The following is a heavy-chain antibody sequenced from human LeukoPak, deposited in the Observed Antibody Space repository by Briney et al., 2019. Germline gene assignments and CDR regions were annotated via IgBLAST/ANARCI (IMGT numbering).Heavy chain of an antibody. J-gene: IGHJ4*02. CDR3: ARFGSGWYYFDY. CDR2: IKEGASEK. V-gene: IGHV3-7*03. Sequence: GGSLRLSCAASGFTFSSYEMNWVRQAPGKGLEWVANIKEGASEKYYVDSVKGRFTISRDNAKNSLYLQMNSLRAEDTAVYFCARFGSGWYYFDYWGQGALVTVSS. CDR1: GFTFSSYE. D-gene: IGHD6-19*01.